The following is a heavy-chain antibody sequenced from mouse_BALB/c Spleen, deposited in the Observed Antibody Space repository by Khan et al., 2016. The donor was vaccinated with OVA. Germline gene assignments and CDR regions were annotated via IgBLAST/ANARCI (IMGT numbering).Heavy chain of an antibody. V-gene: IGHV5-6-5*01. CDR3: ARDYYYGTGYFDV. J-gene: IGHJ1*01. Sequence: EVELVESGGGLVKPGGSLKLSCAASGFTFSSYAMSWVHQTPEKRLEWVASISSGGSTYYPDSVKGRFTISRDNARNILYLQMSSLRSEDTAMYYCARDYYYGTGYFDVWGAGTTVTVSS. CDR2: ISSGGST. D-gene: IGHD1-1*01. CDR1: GFTFSSYA.